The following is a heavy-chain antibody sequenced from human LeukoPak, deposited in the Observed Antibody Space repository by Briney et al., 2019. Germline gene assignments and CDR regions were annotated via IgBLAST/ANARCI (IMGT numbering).Heavy chain of an antibody. J-gene: IGHJ4*02. V-gene: IGHV3-73*01. CDR3: TRLGCSGGSCRFDY. Sequence: GGSLRLSCAASGFTFSRYAMHWVRQASGKGLEWVGRIRSKANSYATAYAASVKGRFTISRDDSKNTAYLQMNSLKTEDTAVYYCTRLGCSGGSCRFDYWGQGTLVTVSS. CDR2: IRSKANSYAT. CDR1: GFTFSRYA. D-gene: IGHD2-15*01.